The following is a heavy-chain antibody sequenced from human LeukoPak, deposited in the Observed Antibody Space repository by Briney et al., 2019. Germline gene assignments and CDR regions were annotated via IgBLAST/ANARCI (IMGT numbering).Heavy chain of an antibody. CDR1: GFTFSSYW. Sequence: GSLRLSCAASGFTFSSYWMSWVRQAPGKGLEWVANIKQDGSEKYYVDSVKGRFTISRDNAKNSLYLQMNSLRAEDTAVYYCARDRRSSSSLYLAYYYYYYMDVWGKGTTVTVS. D-gene: IGHD6-6*01. V-gene: IGHV3-7*01. J-gene: IGHJ6*03. CDR3: ARDRRSSSSLYLAYYYYYYMDV. CDR2: IKQDGSEK.